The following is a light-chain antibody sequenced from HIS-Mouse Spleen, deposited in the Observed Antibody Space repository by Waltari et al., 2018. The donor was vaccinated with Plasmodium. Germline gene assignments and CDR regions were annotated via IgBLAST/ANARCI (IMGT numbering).Light chain of an antibody. CDR3: YSTDSSGNHRV. J-gene: IGLJ3*02. V-gene: IGLV3-10*01. CDR1: ALPKKY. CDR2: EDS. Sequence: SYELTQPPSVSVSPGQTARITCSGDALPKKYAYWYQEKSGQAPVLGIYEDSKRPSGSPWGFSGSSSGTMATLTISGAQVEDEADYYCYSTDSSGNHRVFGGGTKLTVL.